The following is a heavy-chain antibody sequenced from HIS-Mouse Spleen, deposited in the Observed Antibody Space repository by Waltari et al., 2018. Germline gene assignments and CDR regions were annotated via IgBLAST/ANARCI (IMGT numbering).Heavy chain of an antibody. J-gene: IGHJ2*01. CDR2: TDDSGGT. Sequence: QLQLQESGPGLVKPPETLSLTCTVPGGSISSSSYYWGLIRQPPGKGVGWVGCTDDSGGTYDNPSLKMRGTISVDTSKNPFSLKLSSVTAADTAVYYCAREIPYSSSWYDWYFDLWGRGTLVTVSS. CDR3: AREIPYSSSWYDWYFDL. V-gene: IGHV4-39*07. CDR1: GGSISSSSYY. D-gene: IGHD6-13*01.